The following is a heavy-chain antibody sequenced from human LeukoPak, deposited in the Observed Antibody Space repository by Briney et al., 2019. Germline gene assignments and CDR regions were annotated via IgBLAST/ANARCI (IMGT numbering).Heavy chain of an antibody. D-gene: IGHD6-19*01. J-gene: IGHJ4*02. V-gene: IGHV4-59*01. CDR1: GDSITSST. Sequence: SETLSLTCTDPGDSITSSTWSWIWPPPRKRLEWIGYIYHSGSNNYNAALKSRVTISVDASKNQLSQKLSSVTAADTAVYYCARNQGYSSGWWVPYFDYWGQGTLVTVSS. CDR3: ARNQGYSSGWWVPYFDY. CDR2: IYHSGSN.